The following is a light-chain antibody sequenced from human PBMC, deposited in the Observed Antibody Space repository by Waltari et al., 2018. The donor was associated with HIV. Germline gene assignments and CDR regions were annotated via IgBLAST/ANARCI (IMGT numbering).Light chain of an antibody. CDR2: GKN. J-gene: IGLJ2*01. Sequence: SSELTQDPAVSVALGQTVRITCQGDSLRSYYASWYQQKPGQAPVLVIYGKNNRPSVIPDRFSGSISGNTASLTITGAQAEDEADYYCNSRDSSGNHQVFGRGTKLTVL. CDR1: SLRSYY. CDR3: NSRDSSGNHQV. V-gene: IGLV3-19*01.